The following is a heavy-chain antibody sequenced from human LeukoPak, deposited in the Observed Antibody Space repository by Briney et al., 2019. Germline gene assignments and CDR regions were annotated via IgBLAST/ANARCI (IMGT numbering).Heavy chain of an antibody. CDR2: IYTSGST. J-gene: IGHJ6*02. CDR3: AREKTVTMGYYYYGMDV. CDR1: GGSISSYY. D-gene: IGHD4-4*01. Sequence: PSETLSLTCTVSGGSISSYYWSWIRQPAGKGLEWIGRIYTSGSTNYNPSLKSRVTMSVDTSKNLFSLKLSSVTAADTAVYYCAREKTVTMGYYYYGMDVWGQGTTVTVSS. V-gene: IGHV4-4*07.